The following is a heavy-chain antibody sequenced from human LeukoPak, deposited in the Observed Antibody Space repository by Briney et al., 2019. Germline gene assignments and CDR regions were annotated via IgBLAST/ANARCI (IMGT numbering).Heavy chain of an antibody. V-gene: IGHV1-18*01. CDR1: GYTFISCG. CDR3: VRGRKLYSSGWYVEDDY. Sequence: ASVKVSCKASGYTFISCGISWVRQAPGQGLERMGWISAYNGNTNYAQKFQGRVTMTTDTSTSTAYMELRSLKFDDTAVYYCVRGRKLYSSGWYVEDDYWGQGTLVTVSS. J-gene: IGHJ4*02. CDR2: ISAYNGNT. D-gene: IGHD6-19*01.